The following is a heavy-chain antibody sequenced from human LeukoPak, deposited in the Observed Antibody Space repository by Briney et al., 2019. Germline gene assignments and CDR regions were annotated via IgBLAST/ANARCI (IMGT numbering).Heavy chain of an antibody. CDR1: GGTFSSYA. J-gene: IGHJ5*02. V-gene: IGHV1-69*05. D-gene: IGHD2-8*01. CDR2: IIPIFGTA. Sequence: ASVKVSCKASGGTFSSYAISWVRQAPGQGLEWMGGIIPIFGTANYAQKFQGRVTITTDESTSTAYMELSSLRSEDTAVYYCARGMVYATKTPNWFDPWGQGTLVTVSS. CDR3: ARGMVYATKTPNWFDP.